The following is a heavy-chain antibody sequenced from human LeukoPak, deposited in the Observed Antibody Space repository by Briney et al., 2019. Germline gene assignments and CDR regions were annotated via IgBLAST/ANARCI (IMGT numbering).Heavy chain of an antibody. D-gene: IGHD5-18*01. CDR2: FNPDSGGT. J-gene: IGHJ3*02. Sequence: ASVKVSCKASGYTFTGYYMHWVRQAPGQGLEWMGWFNPDSGGTNYAQKFQGRVTMTRDTSISTAYMELSRLRSDDTAVYYCARIGQWIQDAFDIWGQGTMVTVSS. V-gene: IGHV1-2*02. CDR1: GYTFTGYY. CDR3: ARIGQWIQDAFDI.